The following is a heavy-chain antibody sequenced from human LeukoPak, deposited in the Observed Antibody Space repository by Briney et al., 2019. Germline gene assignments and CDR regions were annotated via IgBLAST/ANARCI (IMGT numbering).Heavy chain of an antibody. CDR2: IYTSGST. J-gene: IGHJ5*02. CDR1: GGSISSGSYY. Sequence: SETLSLTCTVSGGSISSGSYYWSWLRQPAGMGLEWIGRIYTSGSTNYNPSLKSRVTISLDTSKNQFSLKLSSVTAADTAVYYCARDVLWFDPWGQGTLVTVSS. D-gene: IGHD4/OR15-4a*01. CDR3: ARDVLWFDP. V-gene: IGHV4-61*02.